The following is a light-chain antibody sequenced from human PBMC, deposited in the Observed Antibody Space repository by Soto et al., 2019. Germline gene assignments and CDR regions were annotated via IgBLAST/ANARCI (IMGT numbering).Light chain of an antibody. CDR1: QSVSSY. Sequence: EIVWKQSPGTLSLSPSERATLSCMASQSVSSYLAWYQQKPGQAPRLLIYGASSRATGIPNRFSGSGSGTDFTLTISRLEPEDFAVYYCQQYGNSPQTVGQGTKVDIK. CDR2: GAS. CDR3: QQYGNSPQT. J-gene: IGKJ1*01. V-gene: IGKV3-20*01.